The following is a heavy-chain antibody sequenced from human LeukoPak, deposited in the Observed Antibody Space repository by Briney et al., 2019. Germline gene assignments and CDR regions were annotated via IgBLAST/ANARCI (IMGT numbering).Heavy chain of an antibody. CDR3: ATRNYYDSRGYHYYYFDF. D-gene: IGHD3-22*01. V-gene: IGHV3-23*01. CDR1: GFTFSSHA. CDR2: ISSSGDAT. J-gene: IGHJ4*02. Sequence: PGGSLRLSCAVSGFTFSSHAMSWVRQAPGKGLEWLSGISSSGDATPHADSVRGRFSISRDNSRNTMYLQINSLRVEDTAAYYCATRNYYDSRGYHYYYFDFWGQGTLVTVSS.